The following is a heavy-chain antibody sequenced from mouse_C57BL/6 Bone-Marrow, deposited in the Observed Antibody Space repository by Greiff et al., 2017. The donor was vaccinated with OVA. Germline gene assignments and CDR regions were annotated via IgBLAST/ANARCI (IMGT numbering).Heavy chain of an antibody. Sequence: EVMLVDSGGGLVQSGRSLRLSCATSGFTFSDFYMEWVRQAPGKGLEWIAASRNKANDYTTEYSASVKGRFIVSRDTSQSILYLQMNALRAEDTAIYYCARDGNYYGSSSYWYFDVWGTGTTVTVSS. D-gene: IGHD1-1*01. J-gene: IGHJ1*03. CDR3: ARDGNYYGSSSYWYFDV. CDR1: GFTFSDFY. CDR2: SRNKANDYTT. V-gene: IGHV7-1*01.